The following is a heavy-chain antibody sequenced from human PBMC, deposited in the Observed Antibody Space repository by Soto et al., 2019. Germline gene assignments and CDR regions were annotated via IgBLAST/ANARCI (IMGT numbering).Heavy chain of an antibody. D-gene: IGHD5-12*01. CDR3: ARDGNGIVATINIFDY. V-gene: IGHV3-7*04. J-gene: IGHJ4*02. Sequence: GGSLRLSCAASGFTISSYWMTWVRQAPGKGLEWVANIKQDGTEKFYVDSVKGRSTISRDNAKNSLYLQMNSLRAEDTAVYYCARDGNGIVATINIFDYWGQGTLATV. CDR2: IKQDGTEK. CDR1: GFTISSYW.